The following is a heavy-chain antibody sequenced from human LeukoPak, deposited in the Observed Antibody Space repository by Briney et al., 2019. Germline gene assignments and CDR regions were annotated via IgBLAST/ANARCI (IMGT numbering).Heavy chain of an antibody. D-gene: IGHD4/OR15-4a*01. V-gene: IGHV4-31*03. CDR2: IYYTGTT. Sequence: SQTLSLTCTVSGGSISSGGDYWSLIRQHPGKCLEWIGYIYYTGTTYYNPSLKSRITISVDTSKNQFSLNLSSMTAADTAVYYCARAAWRGTNSRDAFDIWGQGTVVTVSS. CDR3: ARAAWRGTNSRDAFDI. J-gene: IGHJ3*02. CDR1: GGSISSGGDY.